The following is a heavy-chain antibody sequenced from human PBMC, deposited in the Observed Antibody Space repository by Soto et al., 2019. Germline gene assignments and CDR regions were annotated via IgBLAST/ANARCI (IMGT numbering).Heavy chain of an antibody. Sequence: GGSLRLSCAASGFTFSSYSMNWVRQAPGKGLEWVSSISSSSSYIYYADSVKGRFTISRDNAKNSLYLQMNSLRAEDTAVYYCARGPGGVRFDPWGQGTLVTVSS. J-gene: IGHJ5*02. CDR2: ISSSSSYI. D-gene: IGHD2-8*01. V-gene: IGHV3-21*01. CDR1: GFTFSSYS. CDR3: ARGPGGVRFDP.